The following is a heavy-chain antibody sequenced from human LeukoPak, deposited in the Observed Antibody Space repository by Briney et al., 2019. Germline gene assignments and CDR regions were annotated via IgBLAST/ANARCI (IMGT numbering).Heavy chain of an antibody. CDR1: GFTFSSYG. D-gene: IGHD3-10*01. V-gene: IGHV3-30*03. CDR2: ISYDGSNK. CDR3: AXDXAPXGSGPRPVQH. J-gene: IGHJ1*01. Sequence: GGSLRLSCAASGFTFSSYGMHWVRQAPGKGLEWVAVISYDGSNKYYADSVKGRFTISRDNSKNTLYLQMNSLRAEDTAVYYCAXDXAPXGSGPRPVQHWGQGTLVTVSS.